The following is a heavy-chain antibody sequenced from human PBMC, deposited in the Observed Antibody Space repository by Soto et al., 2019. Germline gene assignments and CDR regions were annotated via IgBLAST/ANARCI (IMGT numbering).Heavy chain of an antibody. CDR1: GVSISTYY. CDR3: ARSHSFDGSIYHYYFDF. CDR2: IYASGAT. D-gene: IGHD3-10*01. J-gene: IGHJ4*02. V-gene: IGHV4-59*01. Sequence: ETLSLTCTVSGVSISTYYWSWIRQPPGGTLEWIGYIYASGATTYNPSLESRVTMSVDMPNNEFSLELTSLTAADTAVYYCARSHSFDGSIYHYYFDFWGQGTLVTVSS.